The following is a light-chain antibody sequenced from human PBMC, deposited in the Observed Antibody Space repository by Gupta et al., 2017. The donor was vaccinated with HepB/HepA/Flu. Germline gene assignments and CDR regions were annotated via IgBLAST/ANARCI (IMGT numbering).Light chain of an antibody. CDR1: RTDVLGSRY. V-gene: IGLV2-14*03. CDR3: RSDRSGSVWV. Sequence: SALTQPASVSGSPGPSITISFPGTRTDVLGSRYVSWYQQHPAKVHKLIIYDGSRRPAGVASRFSDSEAGNTAALTISVLKEEDEADYYGRSDRSGSVWVFGGGTKLTVL. J-gene: IGLJ3*02. CDR2: DGS.